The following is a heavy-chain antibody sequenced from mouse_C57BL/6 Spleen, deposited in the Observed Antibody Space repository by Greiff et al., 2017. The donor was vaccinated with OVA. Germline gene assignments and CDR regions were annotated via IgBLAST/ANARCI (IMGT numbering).Heavy chain of an antibody. CDR1: GFNIKDDY. Sequence: VQLKESGAELVRPGASVKLSCTASGFNIKDDYMHWVKQRPEQGLEWIGWIDPENGDTEYASNFQGKATITADTSSNTAYLQLSSLTSGNTDVYYGTTHYGSSSYYFDYWGQGTTLTVSS. CDR3: TTHYGSSSYYFDY. CDR2: IDPENGDT. J-gene: IGHJ2*01. D-gene: IGHD1-1*01. V-gene: IGHV14-4*01.